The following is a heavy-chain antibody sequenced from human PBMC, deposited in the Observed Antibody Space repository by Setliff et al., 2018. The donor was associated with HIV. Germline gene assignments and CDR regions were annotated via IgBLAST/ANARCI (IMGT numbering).Heavy chain of an antibody. V-gene: IGHV4-31*03. J-gene: IGHJ4*02. CDR3: ARLRGLNLEPFDY. CDR1: GGSISSGGYY. D-gene: IGHD1-1*01. Sequence: SETLSLTCTVSGGSISSGGYYWSWIRQHPGKGLEWIGYIYYSGSTYYNPSLKSRVTISVDTSKNQFSLKLSSVTAADTAVYYCARLRGLNLEPFDYWGQGTLVTVSS. CDR2: IYYSGST.